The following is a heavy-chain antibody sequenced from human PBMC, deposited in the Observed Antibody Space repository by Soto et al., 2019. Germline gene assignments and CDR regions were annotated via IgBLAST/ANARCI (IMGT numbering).Heavy chain of an antibody. J-gene: IGHJ5*01. Sequence: AKTLSLTCSVSGDSISHYYWSWSRQPAGKGLEWIGRIYPSGSPNYNPSLKSRGAMSVDTSKNHFSLRLSSVTAAETAVYYCEIDRDTGTFDPCGQRTPAIVSA. CDR2: IYPSGSP. V-gene: IGHV4-4*07. CDR3: EIDRDTGTFDP. CDR1: GDSISHYY.